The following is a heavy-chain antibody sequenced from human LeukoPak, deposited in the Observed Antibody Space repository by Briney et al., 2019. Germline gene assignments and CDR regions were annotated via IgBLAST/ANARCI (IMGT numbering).Heavy chain of an antibody. V-gene: IGHV4-34*01. Sequence: PSETLSLTCAVYGGSFSGYYWSWIRQPPGKGLEWIGEINHSGSTNYNPSLKSRVTISVDTSKNQFSLKLSSVTAADTAVYYCASRLMIAVAGTGRSDYFNYWGQGTLVTVSS. CDR1: GGSFSGYY. D-gene: IGHD6-19*01. CDR3: ASRLMIAVAGTGRSDYFNY. J-gene: IGHJ4*02. CDR2: INHSGST.